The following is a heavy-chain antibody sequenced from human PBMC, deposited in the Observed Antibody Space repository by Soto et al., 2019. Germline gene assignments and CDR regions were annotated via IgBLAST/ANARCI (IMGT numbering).Heavy chain of an antibody. CDR1: GDSISSPNW. CDR2: MFASGSS. CDR3: AREGFDHRPDY. J-gene: IGHJ4*02. Sequence: QVQLQESGPGLVKPSETLSLTCAVSGDSISSPNWWSWYRQSPGKGLELIGEMFASGSSNYNPSLDSRVTISLDTSKNHFSLKLTSLTAADTAIYYCAREGFDHRPDYWGQGIPVSVSS. V-gene: IGHV4-4*02.